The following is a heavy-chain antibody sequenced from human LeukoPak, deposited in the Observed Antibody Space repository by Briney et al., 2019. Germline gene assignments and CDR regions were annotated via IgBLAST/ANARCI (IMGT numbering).Heavy chain of an antibody. D-gene: IGHD6-13*01. J-gene: IGHJ4*02. CDR2: IYSSGST. Sequence: PSQTLSLTCTVSGASITSDYYYWSWIRQPAGKGLEWIGRIYSSGSTNYNPSLKSRVTISVDTSKNQFSLKLSSVTAADTAVYSCARDHGSSWPFDYWGQGTLVTVSS. V-gene: IGHV4-61*02. CDR1: GASITSDYYY. CDR3: ARDHGSSWPFDY.